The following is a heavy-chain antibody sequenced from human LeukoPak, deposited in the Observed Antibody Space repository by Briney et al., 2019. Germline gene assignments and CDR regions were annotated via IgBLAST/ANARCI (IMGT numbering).Heavy chain of an antibody. CDR2: ISGGGDIT. CDR3: ANCPSGSGYGYLDL. CDR1: GFNFGNHA. Sequence: GGSLRLSCAASGFNFGNHAMSWVRQTPGKGLEWVSAISGGGDITYYAGSVKGRFTITRDNFENTLYLEMNSLRVEDTAVYYCANCPSGSGYGYLDLWGQGALVTVSS. V-gene: IGHV3-23*01. J-gene: IGHJ4*02. D-gene: IGHD5-12*01.